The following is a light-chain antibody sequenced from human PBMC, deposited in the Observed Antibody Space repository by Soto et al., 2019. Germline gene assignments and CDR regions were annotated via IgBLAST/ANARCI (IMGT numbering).Light chain of an antibody. Sequence: LTHPSRVSGFHLHSSPISSTGTRSDVGDYNYVSWYQQHPFKSPKLMIYYVSNRPSCLSNRFSGSKAGNTASLTISGLQAEDEADYYCSSYTRSSTLYVFGTGTKVTVL. CDR2: YVS. V-gene: IGLV2-14*01. CDR3: SSYTRSSTLYV. CDR1: RSDVGDYNY. J-gene: IGLJ1*01.